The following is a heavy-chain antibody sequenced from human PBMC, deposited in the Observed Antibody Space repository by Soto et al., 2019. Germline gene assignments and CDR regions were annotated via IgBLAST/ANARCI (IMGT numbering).Heavy chain of an antibody. J-gene: IGHJ4*02. CDR2: IYPGDSDT. V-gene: IGHV5-51*03. Sequence: EVQLVQSGAEVRKPGDSLKISCKISGYSLTFTTHWIGWVRLIPGKGLEWMGIIYPGDSDTRYSPSFEGQVTISADMSTSTVYLEWSSLRASDTAIYFCARSTYNWLISANGYFDFWGQGSLVTVSS. CDR1: GYSLTFTTHW. CDR3: ARSTYNWLISANGYFDF. D-gene: IGHD1-1*01.